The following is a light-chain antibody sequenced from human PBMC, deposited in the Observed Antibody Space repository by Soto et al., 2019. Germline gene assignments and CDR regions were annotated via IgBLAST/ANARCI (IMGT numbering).Light chain of an antibody. J-gene: IGKJ1*01. CDR2: KAS. Sequence: DIQMTQSPSTLSASVGDRVTITCRASQSISSWLAWYQQKPGKAPKLLIYKASSLESGLPSRFSGSGSGTEFTLTISSLQPDDFATYYCQQYNSYPWTCGQGTKVELK. V-gene: IGKV1-5*03. CDR3: QQYNSYPWT. CDR1: QSISSW.